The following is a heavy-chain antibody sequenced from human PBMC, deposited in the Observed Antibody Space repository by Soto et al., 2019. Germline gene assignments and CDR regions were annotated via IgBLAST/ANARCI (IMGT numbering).Heavy chain of an antibody. D-gene: IGHD3-10*01. Sequence: PGESLKISCKGCGYSFTSYWIGWVRQMPGKGLEWMGIIYPGDSDTRYSPSFQGQVTISADKSISTAYLQWSSLKASDTAMYYCARQGPDYYGSGNYYYYYMDVWGKGTTVTVSS. V-gene: IGHV5-51*01. CDR2: IYPGDSDT. CDR1: GYSFTSYW. CDR3: ARQGPDYYGSGNYYYYYMDV. J-gene: IGHJ6*03.